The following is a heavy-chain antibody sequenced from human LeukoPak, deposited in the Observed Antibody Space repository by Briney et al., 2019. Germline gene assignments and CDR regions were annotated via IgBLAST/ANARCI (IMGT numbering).Heavy chain of an antibody. D-gene: IGHD6-13*01. CDR3: AKFVAGAGTGAIDY. CDR2: ISYDGSNK. V-gene: IGHV3-30*18. J-gene: IGHJ4*02. CDR1: GFTFSSYG. Sequence: GGSLRLSCAASGFTFSSYGMHWVRQAPGKGLEWVAVISYDGSNKYYADSMKGRFTISRDNSKNTVYLQMNSLRAEDTAVYYCAKFVAGAGTGAIDYWGQGTLVTVSS.